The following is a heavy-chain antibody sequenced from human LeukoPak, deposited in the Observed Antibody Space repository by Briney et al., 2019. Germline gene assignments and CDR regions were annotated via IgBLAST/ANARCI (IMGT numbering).Heavy chain of an antibody. Sequence: AGRSLRLSCAASGFTFSNYGMHWVRQAPGKGLEWVAVIWYDGSNKYYGDSVKGRFTISRDNSKNTLYLQMNSLRAEDTAVYYCARAGAVAGPPDYWGQGTLVTVSS. CDR3: ARAGAVAGPPDY. V-gene: IGHV3-33*01. J-gene: IGHJ4*02. CDR2: IWYDGSNK. CDR1: GFTFSNYG. D-gene: IGHD6-19*01.